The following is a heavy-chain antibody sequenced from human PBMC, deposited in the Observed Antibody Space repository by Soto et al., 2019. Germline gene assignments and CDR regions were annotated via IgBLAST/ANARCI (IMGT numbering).Heavy chain of an antibody. J-gene: IGHJ5*02. CDR1: GGSFSGYY. Sequence: SETLSLTCAVYGGSFSGYYWSWIRQPPGKGLEWIGEINHSGSTNYNPSLKSRVTISVDTSKNQFSLKLSSVTAADTAVYYCARKTLAMVRGVIAKPFDPWGQGSLVTVSS. CDR3: ARKTLAMVRGVIAKPFDP. V-gene: IGHV4-34*01. CDR2: INHSGST. D-gene: IGHD3-10*01.